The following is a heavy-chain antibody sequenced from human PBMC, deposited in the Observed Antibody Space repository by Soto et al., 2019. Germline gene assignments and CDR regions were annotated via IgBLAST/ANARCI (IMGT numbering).Heavy chain of an antibody. D-gene: IGHD3-10*01. Sequence: EVQLLESGGDLVQHGGSLRLSCVASGIPFGSRAMSWVRQAPGEGLEWVSTITDTGGDTKYADSVRGRFTMSRDNSKKTLYLQMNSLRVEDSALYYCARGSTDSYPGSRIFDFWGRGTLVTVSS. CDR3: ARGSTDSYPGSRIFDF. J-gene: IGHJ4*02. CDR1: GIPFGSRA. CDR2: ITDTGGDT. V-gene: IGHV3-23*01.